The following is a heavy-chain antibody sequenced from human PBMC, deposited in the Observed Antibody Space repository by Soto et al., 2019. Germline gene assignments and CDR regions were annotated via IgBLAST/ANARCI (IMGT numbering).Heavy chain of an antibody. CDR2: IIPIYASP. CDR3: AVTMTGSRSPLAH. J-gene: IGHJ4*02. D-gene: IGHD3-9*01. Sequence: QVQLVQSGAEVKKPGSSVKVSCKASGGTFSSNAISWVRQAPSQGLEWMGGIIPIYASPNYAQNFQGRVTVTADKATSTAYLELSRLKFADSAIYYCAVTMTGSRSPLAHWGRGTMVIVSS. CDR1: GGTFSSNA. V-gene: IGHV1-69*06.